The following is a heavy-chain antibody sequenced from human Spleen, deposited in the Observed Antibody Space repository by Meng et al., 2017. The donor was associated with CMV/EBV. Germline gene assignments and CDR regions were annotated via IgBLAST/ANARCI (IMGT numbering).Heavy chain of an antibody. V-gene: IGHV4-61*01. CDR3: AREHRYTGSFCSNDICYFRNWFDP. CDR1: GGYVNSDRYY. CDR2: IYYSGST. Sequence: SETLSLTCTVPGGYVNSDRYYWSWIRQSPGKGLEWIGYIYYSGSTNYNPSLKLRVTISVDTSKNQFSLKLSSVTAADTAVYYCAREHRYTGSFCSNDICYFRNWFDPWGQGTLVTVSS. J-gene: IGHJ5*02. D-gene: IGHD3-16*02.